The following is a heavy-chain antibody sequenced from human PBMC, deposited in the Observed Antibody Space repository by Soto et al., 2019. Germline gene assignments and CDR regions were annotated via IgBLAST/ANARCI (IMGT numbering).Heavy chain of an antibody. J-gene: IGHJ4*02. CDR1: GGSMSSDY. D-gene: IGHD4-17*01. V-gene: IGHV4-59*01. CDR3: ARGAHGYGSPFDC. Sequence: QVQLQESGPGLVMPSETLSLTCTVSGGSMSSDYWSWIRQSPGKGLEWIGYTHYTGSTNYNPSLKRRATISGDTSKYPFSLNLSAVTAADTAVFYCARGAHGYGSPFDCWVQGALVTVSS. CDR2: THYTGST.